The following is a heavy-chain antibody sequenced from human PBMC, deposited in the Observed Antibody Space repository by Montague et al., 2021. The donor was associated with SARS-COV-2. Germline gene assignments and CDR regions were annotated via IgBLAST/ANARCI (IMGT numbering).Heavy chain of an antibody. CDR3: ARQEPIVVVVAAARGWFDP. D-gene: IGHD2-15*01. CDR2: IYYSGST. V-gene: IGHV4-39*01. J-gene: IGHJ5*02. Sequence: SETLFLTCTVSGGSISSSSYYWDWIRQPPGKGLEWIGSIYYSGSTYYNPSLKSRVTISVDTSKNQFSLKLSSVTAADTAVYYCARQEPIVVVVAAARGWFDPWGQGTLVTVSS. CDR1: GGSISSSSYY.